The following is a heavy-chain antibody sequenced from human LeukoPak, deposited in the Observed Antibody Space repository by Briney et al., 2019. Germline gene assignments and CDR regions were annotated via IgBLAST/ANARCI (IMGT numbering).Heavy chain of an antibody. D-gene: IGHD6-6*01. J-gene: IGHJ4*02. CDR2: ISSTSSTV. CDR1: GFTFSSYS. V-gene: IGHV3-48*01. CDR3: ARGRDSSSSYPGY. Sequence: GGSLRLSCAAPGFTFSSYSMTWVRQAPGKGLEWVSYISSTSSTVYYADSVKGRFTISRDNVKNSLYLQMNSLRAEDTAVYYCARGRDSSSSYPGYWGQGTLVTVSS.